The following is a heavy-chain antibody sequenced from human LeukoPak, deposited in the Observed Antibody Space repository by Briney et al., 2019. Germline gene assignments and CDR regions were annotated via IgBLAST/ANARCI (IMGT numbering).Heavy chain of an antibody. J-gene: IGHJ4*02. D-gene: IGHD4-11*01. Sequence: GGSLRLSCAASGFTFSSYGMHWVRQAPGKGLEWVAVISYDGSNKYYADSVKGRFTIPRDNSKNTLYLQMNSLRAEDTAVYYCAKADYPFDYWGQGTLVTVSS. V-gene: IGHV3-30*18. CDR3: AKADYPFDY. CDR2: ISYDGSNK. CDR1: GFTFSSYG.